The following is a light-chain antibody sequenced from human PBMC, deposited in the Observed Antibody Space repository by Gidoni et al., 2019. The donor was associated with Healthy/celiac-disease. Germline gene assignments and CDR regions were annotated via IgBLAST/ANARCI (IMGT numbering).Light chain of an antibody. CDR1: QSISSW. V-gene: IGKV1-5*03. CDR2: KAS. Sequence: DIQMTQYPSTLSASVGDRVTITCRASQSISSWLAWYQQKPGKAPKLLIYKASSLESGVPSMFSGSGSGTEFTLTISSLQPDYFATYYCQQYNSYPWTFGQGTKVEIK. CDR3: QQYNSYPWT. J-gene: IGKJ1*01.